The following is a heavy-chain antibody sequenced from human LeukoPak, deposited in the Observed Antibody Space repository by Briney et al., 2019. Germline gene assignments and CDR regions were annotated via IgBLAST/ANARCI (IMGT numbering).Heavy chain of an antibody. J-gene: IGHJ6*02. CDR2: IRSKAYGGTT. Sequence: GGSLRLSCTASGFTFGDYAMSWFRQAPGKGLEWVGFIRSKAYGGTTEYAASVKGRFTISRDDSKSIAYLQMNSLKTEDTAVYYCTRGRGVPAAKSYYGMDVWGQGTTVTVSS. CDR1: GFTFGDYA. D-gene: IGHD2-2*01. CDR3: TRGRGVPAAKSYYGMDV. V-gene: IGHV3-49*03.